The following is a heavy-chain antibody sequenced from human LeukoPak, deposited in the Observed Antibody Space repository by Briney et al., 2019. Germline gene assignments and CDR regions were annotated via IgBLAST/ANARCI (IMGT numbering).Heavy chain of an antibody. Sequence: GGSLRLSCAASGFTFSSYAMSWVRQAPGKGLEWVSAISGSGGSTYYADSVKGRFTISRDNSKNTLYLQMNSLRAEDTAVYYCAKSSAEGIAAAGHLFDYWGQGTLVTVSS. CDR3: AKSSAEGIAAAGHLFDY. J-gene: IGHJ4*02. CDR1: GFTFSSYA. D-gene: IGHD6-13*01. CDR2: ISGSGGST. V-gene: IGHV3-23*01.